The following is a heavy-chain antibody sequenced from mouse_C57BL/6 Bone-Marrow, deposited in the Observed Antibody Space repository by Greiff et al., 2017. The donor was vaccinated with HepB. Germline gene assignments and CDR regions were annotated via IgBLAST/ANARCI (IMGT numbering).Heavy chain of an antibody. J-gene: IGHJ4*01. Sequence: VQLQQSGAELVKPGASVKLSCKASGYTFTSYWMHWVKQRPGQGLEWIGMIHPNSGSTNYNEKFKSKATLTVDKSSSTAYMQLSSLTSEDSAVYYCARPSYYGSSYGAMDYWGQGTSVTVSS. V-gene: IGHV1-64*01. CDR3: ARPSYYGSSYGAMDY. D-gene: IGHD1-1*01. CDR1: GYTFTSYW. CDR2: IHPNSGST.